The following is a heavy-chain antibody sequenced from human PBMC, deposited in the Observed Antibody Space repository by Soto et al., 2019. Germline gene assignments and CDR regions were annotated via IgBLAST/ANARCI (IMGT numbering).Heavy chain of an antibody. CDR2: KSYDGSNK. J-gene: IGHJ6*02. Sequence: QVQLVESGGGVVQPGRSLRLSCAASGFTFSSNAMHWVRQAPGKGLEWVAVKSYDGSNKYYADSVKGRFTISRDNSKNTLYLQTNSLRAEDTAVYYCARDAQGHYDSSGYYYYYYGMDVWGQGTTVTVSS. CDR3: ARDAQGHYDSSGYYYYYYGMDV. V-gene: IGHV3-30-3*01. CDR1: GFTFSSNA. D-gene: IGHD3-22*01.